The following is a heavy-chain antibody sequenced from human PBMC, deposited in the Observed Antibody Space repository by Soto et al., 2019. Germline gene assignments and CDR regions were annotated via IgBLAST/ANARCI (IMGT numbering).Heavy chain of an antibody. CDR2: INHSGST. J-gene: IGHJ6*02. CDR3: ARVDHDFWSGYRVPAPDV. Sequence: QVQLQQWGAGLLKPSETLSLTCAVYGGSFSGYYWSWIRQPPGKGLEWIGEINHSGSTNYNPSLKSRVTISVDTSKNQFSLKLSSVTAADTAVYYCARVDHDFWSGYRVPAPDVWGQGTTVTVSS. V-gene: IGHV4-34*01. CDR1: GGSFSGYY. D-gene: IGHD3-3*01.